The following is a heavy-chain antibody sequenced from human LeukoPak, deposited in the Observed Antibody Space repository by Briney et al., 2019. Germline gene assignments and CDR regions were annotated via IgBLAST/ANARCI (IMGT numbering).Heavy chain of an antibody. Sequence: SETLSLTCTVSGGSISSGSYYWSWIRQPAGKGLEWIGRIYTSGSTNCNPSLKSRVTISVDTSKNQFSLKLSSVTAADTAVYYCARASAAAPFDYWGQGTLVTVSS. V-gene: IGHV4-61*02. D-gene: IGHD2-2*01. J-gene: IGHJ4*02. CDR2: IYTSGST. CDR3: ARASAAAPFDY. CDR1: GGSISSGSYY.